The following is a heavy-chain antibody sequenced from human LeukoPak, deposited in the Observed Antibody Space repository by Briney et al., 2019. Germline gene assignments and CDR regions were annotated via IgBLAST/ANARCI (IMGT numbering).Heavy chain of an antibody. V-gene: IGHV1-2*02. J-gene: IGHJ4*02. Sequence: GLXWXAWIYPNSGGTNYAQKFQRRVTMTSDTSISTAYMELSRLRSDDTAVYYCARDRVGATTIGYWGQGTLVTVSS. CDR2: IYPNSGGT. D-gene: IGHD1-26*01. CDR3: ARDRVGATTIGY.